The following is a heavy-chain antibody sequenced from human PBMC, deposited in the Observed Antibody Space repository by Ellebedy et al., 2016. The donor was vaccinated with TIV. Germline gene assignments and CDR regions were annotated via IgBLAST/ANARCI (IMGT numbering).Heavy chain of an antibody. D-gene: IGHD1-26*01. J-gene: IGHJ4*02. CDR2: ISSSSRTI. CDR1: GFTFSSYD. Sequence: GESLKISCATSGFTFSSYDMNWVRQAPGKGLEWVSFISSSSRTIYYADSVKGRFTISRDNAKNSLYLQMNSLRAEDTAVYYCARDQEGVGPSSDYWGQGTLVTVSS. CDR3: ARDQEGVGPSSDY. V-gene: IGHV3-48*04.